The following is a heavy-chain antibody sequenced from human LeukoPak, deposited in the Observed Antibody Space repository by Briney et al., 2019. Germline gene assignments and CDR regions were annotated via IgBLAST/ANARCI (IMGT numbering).Heavy chain of an antibody. CDR2: IDPSGGSS. Sequence: ASVKVSCKASGYTFTSYYMHWVRQAPGQGLEWMGIIDPSGGSSSYAHKSQGRVTMTRDTSTSTVYMELSSLRSEDTAVYYCARALTTTSRKDYWGQGTLVTVSS. D-gene: IGHD4-11*01. CDR1: GYTFTSYY. V-gene: IGHV1-46*01. J-gene: IGHJ4*02. CDR3: ARALTTTSRKDY.